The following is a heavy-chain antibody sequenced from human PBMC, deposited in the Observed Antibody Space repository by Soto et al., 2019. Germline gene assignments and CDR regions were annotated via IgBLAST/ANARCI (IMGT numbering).Heavy chain of an antibody. Sequence: SETLSLTCAVYGGSFSGYYWSWIRQPPGKGLEWIGEINHSGSTNYNPSLKSRVTISVDTSKNQFSLKLSSVTAADTAVYYCARGPVITMVRGVLYYYYGMDVWGQGTTVTVSS. CDR2: INHSGST. CDR3: ARGPVITMVRGVLYYYYGMDV. D-gene: IGHD3-10*01. J-gene: IGHJ6*02. CDR1: GGSFSGYY. V-gene: IGHV4-34*01.